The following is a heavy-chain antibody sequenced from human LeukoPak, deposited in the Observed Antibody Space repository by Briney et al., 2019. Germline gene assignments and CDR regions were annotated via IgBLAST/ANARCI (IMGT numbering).Heavy chain of an antibody. CDR2: ISSSGSYI. D-gene: IGHD1-26*01. Sequence: PGGSLRLSCAASGFTFSSYSMNWVRQAPGKGLEWVSSISSSGSYIYYADSLKGRFTISRDNTKNSLYLQMNSLRAEDTAVYYCARRADSGNYYSDNWGQGTLVTVSS. J-gene: IGHJ4*02. CDR3: ARRADSGNYYSDN. CDR1: GFTFSSYS. V-gene: IGHV3-21*01.